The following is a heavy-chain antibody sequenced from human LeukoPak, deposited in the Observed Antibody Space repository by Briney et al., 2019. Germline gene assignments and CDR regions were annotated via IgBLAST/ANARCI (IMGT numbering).Heavy chain of an antibody. CDR2: IRSKANNHAT. J-gene: IGHJ6*02. CDR1: GFTFSVSA. CDR3: TRFNQEPYGMDV. V-gene: IGHV3-73*01. Sequence: GGSLRLSCAASGFTFSVSAIHWFRQASGKGLEWVCRIRSKANNHATTYDASVKGRFTISRDDSKNTAFLQMNSLKTEDSAVYYCTRFNQEPYGMDVWGQGTTVTVSS. D-gene: IGHD1-14*01.